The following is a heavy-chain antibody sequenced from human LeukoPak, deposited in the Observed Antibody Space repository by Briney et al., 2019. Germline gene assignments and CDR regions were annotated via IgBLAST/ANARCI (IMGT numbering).Heavy chain of an antibody. CDR3: ARASGDLYLSDY. CDR1: GGPISSGDYY. V-gene: IGHV4-30-4*01. CDR2: IYYSGST. Sequence: SETLSLTCTVSGGPISSGDYYWSWIRQPPGKGLEWIGYIYYSGSTYYNPSLKSRVTISVDTSKNQFSLKLSSVTAADTAVYYCARASGDLYLSDYWGQGTLVTVSS. J-gene: IGHJ4*02. D-gene: IGHD4-17*01.